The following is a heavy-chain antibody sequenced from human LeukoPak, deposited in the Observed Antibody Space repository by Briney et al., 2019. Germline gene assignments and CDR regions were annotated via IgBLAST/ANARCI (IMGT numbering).Heavy chain of an antibody. CDR1: GGTFSSYA. CDR2: IIPIFGTA. J-gene: IGHJ5*02. CDR3: ARDGRGENWFDP. D-gene: IGHD3-10*01. Sequence: SVKVSCKASGGTFSSYAISWVRQAPGQGLEWMGGIIPIFGTANYAQKFQGRVTITADESTSTAYMELSSLRSEDTAVYYYARDGRGENWFDPWGQGTLVTVSS. V-gene: IGHV1-69*01.